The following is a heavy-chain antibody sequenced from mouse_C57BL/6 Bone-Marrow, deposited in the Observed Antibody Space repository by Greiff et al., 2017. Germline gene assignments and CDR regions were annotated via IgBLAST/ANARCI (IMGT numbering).Heavy chain of an antibody. CDR2: INPNYGTT. CDR1: GYSFTDYN. J-gene: IGHJ2*01. Sequence: EVKLVESGPELVKPGASVKISCKASGYSFTDYNMNWVKQSNGKSLEWIGVINPNYGTTSYNQKFKGKATLTVDQSSSTAYMQLNSLTSEDSAVYYCASGTMITPLYFDYWGQGTTLTVSS. CDR3: ASGTMITPLYFDY. V-gene: IGHV1-39*01. D-gene: IGHD2-4*01.